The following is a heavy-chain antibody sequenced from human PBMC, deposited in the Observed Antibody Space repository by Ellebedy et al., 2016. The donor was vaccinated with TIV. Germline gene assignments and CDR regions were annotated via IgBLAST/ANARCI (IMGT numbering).Heavy chain of an antibody. CDR2: FDPEDGET. J-gene: IGHJ5*02. CDR1: GYTFTGYY. D-gene: IGHD3-10*01. Sequence: AASVKVSCKASGYTFTGYYMHWVRQAPGKGLEWMGGFDPEDGETIYAQKFQGRVTMTEDTSTDTAYMELSSLRSEDTAVYYCATDFSGSYLWFDPWGQGTLVTVSS. V-gene: IGHV1-24*01. CDR3: ATDFSGSYLWFDP.